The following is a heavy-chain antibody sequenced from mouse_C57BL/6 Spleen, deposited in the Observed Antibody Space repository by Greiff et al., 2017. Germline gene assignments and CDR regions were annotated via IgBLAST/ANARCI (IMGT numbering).Heavy chain of an antibody. J-gene: IGHJ3*01. CDR3: AGGSRTAWFAY. CDR2: IWRGGST. V-gene: IGHV2-5*01. CDR1: GFSLTSYG. Sequence: QVQLKESGPGLVQPSQSLSITCTVSGFSLTSYGVHWVRQSPGKGLEWLGVIWRGGSTDYNAAFISRLSITKDNSKSQVFFKMNSLQADDTAIYYCAGGSRTAWFAYWGQGNLVTVSA. D-gene: IGHD1-1*01.